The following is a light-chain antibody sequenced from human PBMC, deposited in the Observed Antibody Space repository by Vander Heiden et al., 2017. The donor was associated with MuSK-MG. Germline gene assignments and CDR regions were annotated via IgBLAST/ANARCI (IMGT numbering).Light chain of an antibody. CDR2: GKN. J-gene: IGLJ1*01. Sequence: LTQDPAVSVALGQTVRITCQGDSLRSYYASWYQQKPGQAPVLVIYGKNNRPSGIPDRFSGSSSGNTASLTITGAQAEDEADYYCNSRDSSGNHYVFGTGTKVTVL. V-gene: IGLV3-19*01. CDR3: NSRDSSGNHYV. CDR1: SLRSYY.